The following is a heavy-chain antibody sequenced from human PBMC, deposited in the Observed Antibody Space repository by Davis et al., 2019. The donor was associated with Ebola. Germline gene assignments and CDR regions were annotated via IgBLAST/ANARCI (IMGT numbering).Heavy chain of an antibody. CDR1: GFTFSSYG. V-gene: IGHV3-30*02. CDR3: AKDPYSSGWYGMGDYFDY. D-gene: IGHD6-19*01. Sequence: GGSLRLSCAASGFTFSSYGMHWVRQAPGKGLEWVAFIRYDGSNKYYADSVKGRFTISRDNSKNTLYLQMNSLRAEDTAVYYCAKDPYSSGWYGMGDYFDYWGQGTLVTVSS. J-gene: IGHJ4*02. CDR2: IRYDGSNK.